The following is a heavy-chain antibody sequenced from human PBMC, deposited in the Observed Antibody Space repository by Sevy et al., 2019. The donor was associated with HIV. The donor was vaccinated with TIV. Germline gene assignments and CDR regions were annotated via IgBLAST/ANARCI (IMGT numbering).Heavy chain of an antibody. V-gene: IGHV3-9*01. Sequence: GGSLRLSCAASGFTFDDYTMHWVRQAPGKGLEWVSGISWSSGNIAYADSVEGRFTISRDNAKNSLYLQMNSLRIEDTALYYRVKDRSGSYSFDYWGQGTLVTVSS. CDR1: GFTFDDYT. J-gene: IGHJ4*02. CDR3: VKDRSGSYSFDY. CDR2: ISWSSGNI. D-gene: IGHD1-26*01.